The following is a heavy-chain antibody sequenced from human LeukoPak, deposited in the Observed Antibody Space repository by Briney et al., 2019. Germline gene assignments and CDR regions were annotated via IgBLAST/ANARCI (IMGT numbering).Heavy chain of an antibody. D-gene: IGHD6-19*01. CDR1: GYTFTGYY. CDR3: ARDDSSGPYRGYYYGMDV. V-gene: IGHV1-2*02. CDR2: INPNSGGT. Sequence: ASVTVSCKASGYTFTGYYMHWVRQAPAQGLEWMGWINPNSGGTNYAQKFQGRVTMTRDTSISTAYMELSRLRSDDTAVYYCARDDSSGPYRGYYYGMDVWGQGTTVTVSS. J-gene: IGHJ6*02.